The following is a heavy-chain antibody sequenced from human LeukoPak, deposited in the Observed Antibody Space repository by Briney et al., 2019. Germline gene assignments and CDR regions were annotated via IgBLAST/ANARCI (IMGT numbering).Heavy chain of an antibody. V-gene: IGHV4-34*01. Sequence: SEALSLTCAVYGGSFSGYYWSWIRQPPGKGLEWIGEINHSGSTNYNPSLKSRVTISVDTSKNQFSLKLSSVTAADTAVYYCARSTYYGSGSPTFGVWGKGTTVTVSS. D-gene: IGHD3-10*01. CDR3: ARSTYYGSGSPTFGV. J-gene: IGHJ6*04. CDR2: INHSGST. CDR1: GGSFSGYY.